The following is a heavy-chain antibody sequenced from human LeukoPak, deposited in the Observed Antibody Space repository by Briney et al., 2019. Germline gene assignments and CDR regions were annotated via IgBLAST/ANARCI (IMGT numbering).Heavy chain of an antibody. J-gene: IGHJ4*02. CDR3: ARDSSYYDILTGIFDY. Sequence: PGGSLRLSCAASRFTFSSCWMSWVRQAPGKGLEWVANIKQDGSEKYYVDSVKGRFTISRDNAKNSLYLQMNSLRAEDTAVYYCARDSSYYDILTGIFDYWGQGTLVTVSS. D-gene: IGHD3-9*01. V-gene: IGHV3-7*01. CDR1: RFTFSSCW. CDR2: IKQDGSEK.